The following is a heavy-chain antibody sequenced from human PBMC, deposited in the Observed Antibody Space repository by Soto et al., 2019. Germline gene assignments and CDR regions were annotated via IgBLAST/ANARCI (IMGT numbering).Heavy chain of an antibody. V-gene: IGHV4-39*01. CDR2: IYYSGST. CDR1: GGSISSSSYY. J-gene: IGHJ4*02. Sequence: SETLSLTCTVSGGSISSSSYYWGWIRQPPGKGLEWIGSIYYSGSTYYNPSLKSRVTISVDTSKNQFSLKLSSVTAADTAVYYCARLYSGYDSGPPDYWGQGTLVTVSS. CDR3: ARLYSGYDSGPPDY. D-gene: IGHD5-12*01.